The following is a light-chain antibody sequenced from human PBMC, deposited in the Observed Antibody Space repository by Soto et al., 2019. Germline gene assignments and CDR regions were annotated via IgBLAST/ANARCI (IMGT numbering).Light chain of an antibody. Sequence: EIVLTQSPATLSLSPGERATLSCRASQSVSSYLAWYQQKPGQAPRLLIYDASNRATGIPARFSGSGSGTYFPLSISRREPEDFAVYYCQQRSNGLTFGKGTRLEIK. CDR3: QQRSNGLT. V-gene: IGKV3-11*01. J-gene: IGKJ5*01. CDR2: DAS. CDR1: QSVSSY.